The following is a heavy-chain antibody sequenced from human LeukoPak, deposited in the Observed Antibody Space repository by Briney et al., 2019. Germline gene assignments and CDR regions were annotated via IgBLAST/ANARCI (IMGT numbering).Heavy chain of an antibody. Sequence: DPSETLSLTCTVSGVAIDNYYWSWIRQPPGKGLEWIAYVYYSGTINYNPSLESRVTISVDKSKNQSSLRLTSVAAADTAVYYCARHGTAAVPFQLWGQGTLVTVSS. CDR2: VYYSGTI. D-gene: IGHD2-21*02. CDR3: ARHGTAAVPFQL. CDR1: GVAIDNYY. V-gene: IGHV4-59*08. J-gene: IGHJ1*01.